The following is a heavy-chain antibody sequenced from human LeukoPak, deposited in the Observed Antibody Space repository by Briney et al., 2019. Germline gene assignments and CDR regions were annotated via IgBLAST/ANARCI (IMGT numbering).Heavy chain of an antibody. CDR3: AGGFWSGYYTS. Sequence: SETLSRTCTVSGDSISSYYWTWIRQPPGKGLEWIGYIYTSGSTNYNPSLKSRLTISVDTSKNQFSLKLSSVTAADTAVYYCAGGFWSGYYTSWGQGTLVTVSS. D-gene: IGHD3-3*01. CDR1: GDSISSYY. CDR2: IYTSGST. J-gene: IGHJ5*02. V-gene: IGHV4-4*09.